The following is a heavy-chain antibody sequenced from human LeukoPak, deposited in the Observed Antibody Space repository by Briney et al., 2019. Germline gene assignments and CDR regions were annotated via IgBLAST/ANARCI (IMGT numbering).Heavy chain of an antibody. J-gene: IGHJ3*02. CDR3: ARDMYSTTWWGAFAI. V-gene: IGHV4-59*02. CDR2: IHYSGST. Sequence: SETLSLTCTVSGGSVSSYYWSWIRQPPGKGLEWLGYIHYSGSTYHNPSLKSRVTISLDTPKNQFSLKLTSMTAADTAVYYCARDMYSTTWWGAFAIWGQGTMVTVSS. CDR1: GGSVSSYY. D-gene: IGHD6-13*01.